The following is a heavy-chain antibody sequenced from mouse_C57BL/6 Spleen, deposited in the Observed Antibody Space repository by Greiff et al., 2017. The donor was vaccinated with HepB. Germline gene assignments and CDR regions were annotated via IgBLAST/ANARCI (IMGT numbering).Heavy chain of an antibody. CDR1: GYTFTDYY. D-gene: IGHD1-1*01. Sequence: VQLQQSGAELVRPGASVKLSCKASGYTFTDYYINWVKQRPGQGLEWIARIYPGSGNTYYNEKFKGKATLTAEKSSSTAYMQLSSLTSEDSAVYFCAREDYGRWYFDVWGTGTTVTVSS. J-gene: IGHJ1*03. V-gene: IGHV1-76*01. CDR3: AREDYGRWYFDV. CDR2: IYPGSGNT.